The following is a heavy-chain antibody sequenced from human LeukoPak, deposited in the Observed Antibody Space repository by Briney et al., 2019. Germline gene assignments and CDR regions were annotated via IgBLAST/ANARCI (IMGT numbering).Heavy chain of an antibody. CDR1: GGSISSYY. D-gene: IGHD6-6*01. CDR2: IYYSGST. Sequence: SSETLSLTCTVSGGSISSYYWSWLRQPPGKGLEWIGYIYYSGSTNYNPSLKSRVTISVDTSKNQFSLRLSSVTAADTAVYYCARVESSSSSSGMNVWGQGTTVTVSS. CDR3: ARVESSSSSSGMNV. V-gene: IGHV4-59*01. J-gene: IGHJ6*02.